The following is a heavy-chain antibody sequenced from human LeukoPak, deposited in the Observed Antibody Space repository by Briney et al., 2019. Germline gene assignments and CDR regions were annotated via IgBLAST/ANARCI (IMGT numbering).Heavy chain of an antibody. CDR1: GFTFNNNA. V-gene: IGHV3-23*01. Sequence: GGSLRLSCATSGFTFNNNAMSWVRQAPGKRLEWVSALNGGGDATEYADSVKGRFTISRDNSKNTLYLQMNSLRPEDTAVYYCARCTASCYANAFDVWGQGTLLTVSS. CDR2: LNGGGDAT. J-gene: IGHJ3*01. CDR3: ARCTASCYANAFDV. D-gene: IGHD2-2*01.